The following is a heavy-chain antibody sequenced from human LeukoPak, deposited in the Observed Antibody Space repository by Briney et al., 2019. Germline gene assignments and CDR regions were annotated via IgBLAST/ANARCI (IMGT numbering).Heavy chain of an antibody. V-gene: IGHV3-74*01. CDR2: INSDGSWT. CDR1: GNYW. J-gene: IGHJ4*02. Sequence: GGSLRLSCAASGNYWMHWVRQAPGKGLVWVSHINSDGSWTSYADSVKGRFTISKDNAKNTVYLQMNNLRAEDTAVYYCVSFYETFWGRGTLVTVSS. D-gene: IGHD2-2*01. CDR3: VSFYETF.